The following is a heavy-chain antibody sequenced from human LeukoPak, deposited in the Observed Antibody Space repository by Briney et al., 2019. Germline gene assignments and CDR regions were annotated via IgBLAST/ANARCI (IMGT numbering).Heavy chain of an antibody. CDR2: IRSKANSYAT. D-gene: IGHD3-10*01. Sequence: GGSLRLSCAASGFTFSGSAMHRVRQASGKGLEWVGRIRSKANSYATAYAASVKGRFTISRDNSKNMVYLQVSGLRAEDTATYFCAKMNVFLQFGEYYWFDSWGQGTLVTVSS. CDR1: GFTFSGSA. CDR3: AKMNVFLQFGEYYWFDS. J-gene: IGHJ5*01. V-gene: IGHV3-73*01.